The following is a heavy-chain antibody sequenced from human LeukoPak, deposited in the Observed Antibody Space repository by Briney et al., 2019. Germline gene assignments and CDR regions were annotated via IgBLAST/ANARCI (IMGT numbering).Heavy chain of an antibody. V-gene: IGHV3-33*01. CDR1: GFTFSSYG. CDR2: IWYDGSNK. J-gene: IGHJ4*02. Sequence: GGSLRLSCAASGFTFSSYGMHWVRQAPGKGLEWVAVIWYDGSNKYYADSVKGRFTISRDNSKNTLYLQMNSLRAEDTAVYYCAREVYCSSTSCYDFFDYWGQGTLVTVSS. D-gene: IGHD2-2*01. CDR3: AREVYCSSTSCYDFFDY.